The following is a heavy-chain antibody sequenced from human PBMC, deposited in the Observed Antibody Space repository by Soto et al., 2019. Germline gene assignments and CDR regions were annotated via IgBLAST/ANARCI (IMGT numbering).Heavy chain of an antibody. CDR1: GDSITSNNYF. D-gene: IGHD2-2*01. CDR3: ARVPDR. J-gene: IGHJ5*02. Sequence: SETLSLTCTVSGDSITSNNYFWAWIRQPPGKGLEWIGSIYYSGTTYYNPSLKGRVTISVDRSKNQFSLRLSSVTAADTAVYYCARVPDRWGQGTLVTVSS. V-gene: IGHV4-39*07. CDR2: IYYSGTT.